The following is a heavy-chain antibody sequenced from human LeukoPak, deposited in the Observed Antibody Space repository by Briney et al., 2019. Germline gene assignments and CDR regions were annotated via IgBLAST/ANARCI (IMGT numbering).Heavy chain of an antibody. CDR2: IYTSGNT. V-gene: IGHV4-61*02. CDR3: AREASTVVYYYYYYMDV. D-gene: IGHD4-23*01. J-gene: IGHJ6*03. Sequence: PSQTLSLTCTVSGGSISSGSYYWSWIRQPAGKGLEWIGRIYTSGNTNYNPSLKSRVTISVDTSKNQFSLKLSSVTAADTAVYYCAREASTVVYYYYYYMDVWGKGTTVTISS. CDR1: GGSISSGSYY.